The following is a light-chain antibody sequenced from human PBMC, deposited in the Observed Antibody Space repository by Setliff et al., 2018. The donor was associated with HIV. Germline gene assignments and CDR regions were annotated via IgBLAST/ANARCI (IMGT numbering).Light chain of an antibody. CDR3: CSYAGSSSFQ. CDR2: EDN. CDR1: NSDVGSYNL. Sequence: QSALTQPASVSGSPGQSTTITCTGTNSDVGSYNLVSWYQHHPGKAPKLIIYEDNQRPSGVSNRFSGSKSGNTASLTISGLQAEDEADYHCCSYAGSSSFQFGGGTKVTVL. J-gene: IGLJ2*01. V-gene: IGLV2-23*02.